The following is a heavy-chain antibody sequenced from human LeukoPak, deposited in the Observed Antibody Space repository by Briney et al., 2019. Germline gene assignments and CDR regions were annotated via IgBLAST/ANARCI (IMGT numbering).Heavy chain of an antibody. J-gene: IGHJ4*02. V-gene: IGHV3-30*04. CDR3: ARRLYVAWVYFDY. D-gene: IGHD3-10*02. Sequence: GGSLRLSCAASGFTFSSYAMHWVRQAPGKGLEWVSVISYDGSNKYYADSVKGRFTISRDNSKNTLYLQMNSLRAEDTAVFYCARRLYVAWVYFDYWGQGTLVTVSS. CDR2: ISYDGSNK. CDR1: GFTFSSYA.